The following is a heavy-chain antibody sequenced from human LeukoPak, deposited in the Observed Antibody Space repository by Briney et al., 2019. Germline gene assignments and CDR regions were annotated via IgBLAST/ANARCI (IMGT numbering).Heavy chain of an antibody. CDR2: ISGSGGST. Sequence: GGSLRLSCAASGFTFSSYWMHWVRQAPGKGLEWVSAISGSGGSTYYADSVKGRFTISRDNSKNTLYLQMNSLRAEDTAVYYCAKVEGWLQGEVDYWGQGTLVTVSS. J-gene: IGHJ4*02. D-gene: IGHD5-24*01. V-gene: IGHV3-23*01. CDR3: AKVEGWLQGEVDY. CDR1: GFTFSSYW.